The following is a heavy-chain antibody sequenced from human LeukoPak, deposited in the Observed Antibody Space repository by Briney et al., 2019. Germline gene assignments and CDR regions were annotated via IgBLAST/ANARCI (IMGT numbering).Heavy chain of an antibody. V-gene: IGHV1-69*01. CDR1: GGTFSSYA. CDR2: IIPIFGTA. CDR3: AREYYYGSGSYYPH. J-gene: IGHJ4*02. Sequence: SVKVSCKASGGTFSSYAISGVRQAPGQGLEWIRGIIPIFGTANYAQKFQGRVTITADESTRTAYMELSSLRSEDTAVYYCAREYYYGSGSYYPHWGQGTLVTVSS. D-gene: IGHD3-10*01.